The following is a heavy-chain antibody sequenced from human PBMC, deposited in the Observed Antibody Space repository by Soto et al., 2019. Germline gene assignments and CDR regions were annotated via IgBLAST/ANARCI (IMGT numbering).Heavy chain of an antibody. CDR2: ISYDGSNK. D-gene: IGHD1-26*01. V-gene: IGHV3-30*18. CDR1: GFTFSSYG. CDR3: AKEGGSPPYYYGMDV. J-gene: IGHJ6*02. Sequence: GGSLRLSCAASGFTFSSYGMHWVRQAPGKGPEWVAVISYDGSNKYYADSVKGRFTISRDNSKNTLYLQMNSLRAEDTAVYYCAKEGGSPPYYYGMDVWGQGTTVTVSS.